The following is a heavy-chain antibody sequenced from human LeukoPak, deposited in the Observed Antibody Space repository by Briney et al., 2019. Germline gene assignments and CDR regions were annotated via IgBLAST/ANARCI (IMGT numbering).Heavy chain of an antibody. J-gene: IGHJ6*03. Sequence: SETLSLTCTVSGGSISGYYWSWIRQPPGKGLEWIGYIYYRGSTNYNPSLKSRVTISVDTSKNQFSLKLSSVTAADTAVYYCARAPRGYSSSPRALDYYMDVWGKGTTVTVSS. V-gene: IGHV4-59*01. D-gene: IGHD6-13*01. CDR2: IYYRGST. CDR1: GGSISGYY. CDR3: ARAPRGYSSSPRALDYYMDV.